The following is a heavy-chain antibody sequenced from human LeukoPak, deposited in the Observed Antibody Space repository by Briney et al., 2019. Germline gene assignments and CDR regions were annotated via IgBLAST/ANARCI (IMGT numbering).Heavy chain of an antibody. D-gene: IGHD5-12*01. CDR2: TSWDGGST. Sequence: QSGGSLRLSCAASGFTFDDYAMHWVRQAPGKGLEWVSLTSWDGGSTYYADSVKGRFTISRDNSKNSLYLQMNSLRAEDTALYYCAKDTVKVTTIRRVPHYMDVWGKGTTVTISS. CDR1: GFTFDDYA. CDR3: AKDTVKVTTIRRVPHYMDV. J-gene: IGHJ6*03. V-gene: IGHV3-43D*03.